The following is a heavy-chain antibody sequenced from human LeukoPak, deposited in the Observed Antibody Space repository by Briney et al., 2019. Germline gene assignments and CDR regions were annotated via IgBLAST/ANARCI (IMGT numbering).Heavy chain of an antibody. V-gene: IGHV3-9*03. CDR3: AKAGYRYGPYSYYFDY. CDR2: ISWISGSI. CDR1: GSSFNDYS. J-gene: IGHJ4*02. D-gene: IGHD5-18*01. Sequence: GRSLRLSCAPSGSSFNDYSIGWVRQAPGKGLGWVSVISWISGSIGYAGSVKGRCTITRDNAKNTLYLQMNSLRAEDMALYYCAKAGYRYGPYSYYFDYWGQGTLVTVSS.